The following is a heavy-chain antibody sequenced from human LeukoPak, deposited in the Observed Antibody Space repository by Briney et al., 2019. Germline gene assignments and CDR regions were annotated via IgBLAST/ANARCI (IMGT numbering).Heavy chain of an antibody. Sequence: SETLSLTCTVSGGSISSYYWSWVRQPPGKGLEWIGYIYYSGSTNYNPSLKSRVTISVRTSKNQLSLKLSSVTAAHTAVYYCARQGRHRTWFDPWGQGTLVTVSS. J-gene: IGHJ5*02. CDR3: ARQGRHRTWFDP. D-gene: IGHD1-1*01. CDR1: GGSISSYY. CDR2: IYYSGST. V-gene: IGHV4-59*08.